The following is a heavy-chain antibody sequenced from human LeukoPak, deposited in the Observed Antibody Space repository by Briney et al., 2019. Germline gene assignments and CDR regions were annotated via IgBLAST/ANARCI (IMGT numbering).Heavy chain of an antibody. V-gene: IGHV4-4*08. J-gene: IGHJ4*02. CDR3: ARDLDY. CDR1: GGSISSYY. Sequence: SETLSLTCTVSGGSISSYYWSWIRQPPGKGLEWIGYIYNSGSTKYNPSLKSRATISVDTSKNQFSLNLSSVTAADTAVYYRARDLDYWGQGTLVTVSS. CDR2: IYNSGST.